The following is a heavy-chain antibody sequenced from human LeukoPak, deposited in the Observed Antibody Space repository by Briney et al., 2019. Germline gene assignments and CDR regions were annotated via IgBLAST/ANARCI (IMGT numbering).Heavy chain of an antibody. V-gene: IGHV1-18*01. J-gene: IGHJ4*02. D-gene: IGHD2-21*02. Sequence: ASVKVSCKASGYTFTSYGISWVRQAPGQGLEWMGWISAYNGNTNYAQELQGRVTMTTDTSTSTACMELRSLRSDDTAVYYCARLRGGGDLDYWGQGTLVTVSS. CDR2: ISAYNGNT. CDR3: ARLRGGGDLDY. CDR1: GYTFTSYG.